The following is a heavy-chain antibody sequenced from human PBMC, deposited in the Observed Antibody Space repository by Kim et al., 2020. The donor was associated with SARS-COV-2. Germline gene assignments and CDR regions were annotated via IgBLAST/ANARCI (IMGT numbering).Heavy chain of an antibody. CDR1: GFTFSGYA. Sequence: GGSLRLSCAVSGFTFSGYAMGWVGQSPGKGREWVASSIVIGGRTYYADSFKGRFTTSRDNTKNTPYRQMNGLRAEDTAVYYCVKYPVGDYYDSSGYSYVGYWGQGTLVTVSS. V-gene: IGHV3-23*01. J-gene: IGHJ4*02. CDR3: VKYPVGDYYDSSGYSYVGY. CDR2: SIVIGGRT. D-gene: IGHD3-22*01.